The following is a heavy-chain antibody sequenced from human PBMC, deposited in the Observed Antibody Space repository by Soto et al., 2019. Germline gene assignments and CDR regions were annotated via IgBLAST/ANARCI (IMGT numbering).Heavy chain of an antibody. CDR3: ARRPSYDFWSGDRFDP. D-gene: IGHD3-3*01. J-gene: IGHJ5*02. CDR1: GFTFSGYA. V-gene: IGHV3-23*04. Sequence: EVQLVESGGGLVQPGGSLRLSCAASGFTFSGYAMSWVRQAPGKGLEWVSAVSGSGDNTYYADSVKGRFTTSRDNSKNTLFLQMNSLRAEDTAVYYCARRPSYDFWSGDRFDPWGQGIRVTVSS. CDR2: VSGSGDNT.